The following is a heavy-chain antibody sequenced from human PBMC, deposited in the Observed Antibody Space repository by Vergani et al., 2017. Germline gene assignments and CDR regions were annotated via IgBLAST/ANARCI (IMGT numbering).Heavy chain of an antibody. CDR2: IYHSGST. D-gene: IGHD2-15*01. Sequence: QVQLQESGPGLVKPSGTLSLTCAVSGGSISSSNWWSWVRQPPGKGLEWIGEIYHSGSTNYNPSLKSRVTISVDTSKNQFSLKLSSVTAADTAVYYCARGPEYCSGGSCPGYYYYMDVWGKGTTVTVSS. V-gene: IGHV4-4*02. J-gene: IGHJ6*03. CDR3: ARGPEYCSGGSCPGYYYYMDV. CDR1: GGSISSSNW.